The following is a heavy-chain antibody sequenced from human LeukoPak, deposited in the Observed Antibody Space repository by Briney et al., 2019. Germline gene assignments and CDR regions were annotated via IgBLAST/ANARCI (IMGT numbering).Heavy chain of an antibody. J-gene: IGHJ6*03. CDR2: IYYSGST. D-gene: IGHD6-13*01. V-gene: IGHV4-39*07. Sequence: SETLSLTCTVSGGSVSSSSYYWGWIRQPPGKGLEWIGSIYYSGSTYYNPSLKSRVTISVDTSKNQFSLKLSSVTAADTAVYYCAGSIAAAGSDQNYYYYYMDVWGKGTTVTVSS. CDR3: AGSIAAAGSDQNYYYYYMDV. CDR1: GGSVSSSSYY.